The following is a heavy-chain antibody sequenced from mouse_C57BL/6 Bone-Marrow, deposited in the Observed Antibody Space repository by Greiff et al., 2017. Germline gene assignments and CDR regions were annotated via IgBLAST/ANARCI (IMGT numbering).Heavy chain of an antibody. CDR2: IDPSDSYT. D-gene: IGHD2-3*01. J-gene: IGHJ3*01. CDR1: GYTFTSYW. Sequence: QVQLQQPGAELVKPGASVKLSCTASGYTFTSYWMQWVKQRPGQGLEWIGEIDPSDSYTNYNQKFKGKATLTVDTSSSTAYMQLSSLTSEDSAVYYCARDGYYPAWFAYWGQGTLVTVSA. CDR3: ARDGYYPAWFAY. V-gene: IGHV1-50*01.